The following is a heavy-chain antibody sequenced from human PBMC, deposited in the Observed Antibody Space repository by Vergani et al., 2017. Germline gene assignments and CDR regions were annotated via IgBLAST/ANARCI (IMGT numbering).Heavy chain of an antibody. J-gene: IGHJ2*01. V-gene: IGHV3-48*03. CDR2: ISSSGSTI. D-gene: IGHD3-3*01. CDR3: ARGGDDFWSGYSVYWYFDL. CDR1: GFTFSSYE. Sequence: VQLVESGGGLVQPGGSLRLSCAASGFTFSSYEMNWVRQAPGKGLEWVSYISSSGSTIYYADSVKGRFTISRDNAKNSLYLQMNSLRAEDTAVYYCARGGDDFWSGYSVYWYFDLWGRGTLVTVSS.